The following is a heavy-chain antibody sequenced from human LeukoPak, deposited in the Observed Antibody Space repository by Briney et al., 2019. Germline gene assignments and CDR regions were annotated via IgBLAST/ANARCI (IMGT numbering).Heavy chain of an antibody. CDR1: GGTSSSYA. Sequence: GASVKVSCKASGGTSSSYAISWVRQAPGQGLEWMGGIIPIFGTANYAQKFQGRVTITADKSTSTAYMELSSLRSEDTAVYYCARWKEGSSRYWYFDLWGRGTLVTVSS. CDR2: IIPIFGTA. CDR3: ARWKEGSSRYWYFDL. V-gene: IGHV1-69*06. J-gene: IGHJ2*01. D-gene: IGHD6-13*01.